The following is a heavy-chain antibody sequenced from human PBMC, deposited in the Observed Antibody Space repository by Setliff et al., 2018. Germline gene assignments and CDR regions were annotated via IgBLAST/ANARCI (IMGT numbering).Heavy chain of an antibody. J-gene: IGHJ4*02. V-gene: IGHV3-30*02. Sequence: GGSLRLSCAASGFTFTNYAMNWVRQAPGKGLKWVSFIQHDGSREFYGDPVKGRFIISRDNSKNTLYLQMNSLSAEDTAVYYCAKVPNSGGYAGPFDFWGQGTLVTVSS. CDR1: GFTFTNYA. CDR2: IQHDGSRE. D-gene: IGHD5-12*01. CDR3: AKVPNSGGYAGPFDF.